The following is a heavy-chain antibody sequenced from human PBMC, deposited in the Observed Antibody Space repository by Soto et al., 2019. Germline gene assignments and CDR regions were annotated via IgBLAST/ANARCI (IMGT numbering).Heavy chain of an antibody. CDR2: ISYDGSNK. V-gene: IGHV3-30*18. D-gene: IGHD2-21*01. CDR1: GFTFSSYG. CDR3: AKDLRAFCGGNCFQPLPYGRDV. Sequence: QVQLVESGGGVVQPGRSLRLSCAASGFTFSSYGMHWVRQAPGKGLEWVAVISYDGSNKFYADSVKGRFTISRDNSKTTLYLQMNSLRAEDTAVYYCAKDLRAFCGGNCFQPLPYGRDVWGQGTTVTVSS. J-gene: IGHJ6*02.